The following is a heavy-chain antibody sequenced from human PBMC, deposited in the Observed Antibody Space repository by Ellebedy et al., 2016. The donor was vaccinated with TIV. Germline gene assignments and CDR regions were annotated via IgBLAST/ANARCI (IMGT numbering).Heavy chain of an antibody. V-gene: IGHV1-69*13. J-gene: IGHJ3*02. CDR2: IIPIFGTA. D-gene: IGHD6-13*01. CDR1: GGTFSSYA. CDR3: ARGAAGYSISAPGAFDI. Sequence: SVKVSXXASGGTFSSYAISWVRQAPGQGLEWMGGIIPIFGTANYAQKFQGRVTITADESTSTAYMELSSLRSEDTAVYYCARGAAGYSISAPGAFDIWGQGTMVTVSS.